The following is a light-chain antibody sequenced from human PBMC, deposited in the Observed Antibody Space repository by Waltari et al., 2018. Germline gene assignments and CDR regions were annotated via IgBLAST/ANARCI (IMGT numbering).Light chain of an antibody. J-gene: IGLJ2*01. CDR2: ATN. CDR1: TGPVTRGHY. Sequence: QAVVTQEPSLTVSPGGTVTLTCASSTGPVTRGHYPYWFQQKPGQAPRTLIYATNNKHSGTPVRFSGSLLGGKAALTLSGAQPEDEADYYCLISFGGAEEIFGGGTKLTVL. CDR3: LISFGGAEEI. V-gene: IGLV7-46*01.